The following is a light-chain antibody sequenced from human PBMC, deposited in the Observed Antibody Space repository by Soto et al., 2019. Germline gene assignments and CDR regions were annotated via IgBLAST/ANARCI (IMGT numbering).Light chain of an antibody. CDR2: GAS. CDR3: QQYNNWPRRT. Sequence: EMVMTQSPATLSVSPGERATLSCRASQSVNDKLAWYQQKPDQAPRLLLYGASTRATGIPARFIGSGSGTEFNLTISSLQSEDFALYYCQQYNNWPRRTFVQGTKVEIK. V-gene: IGKV3-15*01. CDR1: QSVNDK. J-gene: IGKJ1*01.